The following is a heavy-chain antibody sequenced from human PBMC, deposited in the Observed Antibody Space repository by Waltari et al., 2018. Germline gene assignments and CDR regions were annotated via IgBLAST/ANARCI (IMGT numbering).Heavy chain of an antibody. CDR2: IYRCGST. CDR3: AREDGKYYYDSSGYYVDY. D-gene: IGHD3-22*01. CDR1: GYSISSGYY. Sequence: QVQLQESGPGLVKPSETLSLTCAVSGYSISSGYYWGWIRQPPGKGLEWIGRIYRCGSTYYNPTLKSRVTISVDTSKNQFSLKLSSVTAADTAVYYCAREDGKYYYDSSGYYVDYWGQGTLVTVSS. J-gene: IGHJ4*02. V-gene: IGHV4-38-2*02.